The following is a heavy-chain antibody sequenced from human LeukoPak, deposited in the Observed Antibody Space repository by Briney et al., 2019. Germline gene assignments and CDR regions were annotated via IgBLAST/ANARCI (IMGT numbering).Heavy chain of an antibody. Sequence: GASVKVSCKASGYTFTGYYMHWVRQAPGQGLEWMGWINPNSGGTNYAQKFQGRVTMTRDTSISTAYMELSRLRSDDTAVYYCARGYPTENNWFDPWGQGTLVTVSS. CDR3: ARGYPTENNWFDP. CDR2: INPNSGGT. V-gene: IGHV1-2*02. D-gene: IGHD1-26*01. J-gene: IGHJ5*02. CDR1: GYTFTGYY.